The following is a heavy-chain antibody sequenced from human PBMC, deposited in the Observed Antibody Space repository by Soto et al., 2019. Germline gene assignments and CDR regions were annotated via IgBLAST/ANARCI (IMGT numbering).Heavy chain of an antibody. D-gene: IGHD6-6*01. CDR2: ISSSGSTI. Sequence: EVQLVESGGGLVQPGGSLRLSCAASGFTFSSYEMNWVRQAPGKGLEWVSYISSSGSTIYYADSVKGRFTISRDNAKNSLYLQMNSLRAEDTAVYYCARVSLVPYYYYGMDVWGQGTTVTVSS. V-gene: IGHV3-48*03. J-gene: IGHJ6*02. CDR1: GFTFSSYE. CDR3: ARVSLVPYYYYGMDV.